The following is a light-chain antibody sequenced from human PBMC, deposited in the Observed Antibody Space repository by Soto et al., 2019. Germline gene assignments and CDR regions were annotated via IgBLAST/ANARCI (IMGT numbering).Light chain of an antibody. CDR3: QQRYNWPWT. J-gene: IGKJ1*01. Sequence: EIVMTQSPATLSVSPGERATLSCRASQSVSSNLAWYQQKPGQAPRLLIYDASNRATGIPARFSGSGSGTDFTLTISSLEPEDFAVYYCQQRYNWPWTFGQGTKVDIK. V-gene: IGKV3-11*01. CDR2: DAS. CDR1: QSVSSN.